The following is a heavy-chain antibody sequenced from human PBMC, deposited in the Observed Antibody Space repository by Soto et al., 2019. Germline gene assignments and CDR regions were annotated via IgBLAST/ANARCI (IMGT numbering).Heavy chain of an antibody. D-gene: IGHD1-26*01. V-gene: IGHV1-8*01. J-gene: IGHJ4*02. CDR2: MNPNSGNT. Sequence: ASVKVSCKASGYTFTSYDINWVRQATGQGLEWMGWMNPNSGNTGYAQKFQGRITMTRNTSISTAYMELSSLRSEDTAVYYCARVPSGFHYYFDYWGQGTLVTVSS. CDR1: GYTFTSYD. CDR3: ARVPSGFHYYFDY.